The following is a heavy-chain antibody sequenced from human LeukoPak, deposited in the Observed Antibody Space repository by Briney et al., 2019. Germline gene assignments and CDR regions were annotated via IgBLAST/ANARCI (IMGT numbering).Heavy chain of an antibody. Sequence: GGSLRLSCAASGFTVSSNYMSWVRQAPGKGLEWVSVIYSGGSTYYADSVKGRFTISRDNSKNTLYLQMNSLRAEDTAVYYCARDSRSSYYFDYWGQGTLVTVSS. CDR3: ARDSRSSYYFDY. J-gene: IGHJ4*02. V-gene: IGHV3-66*01. CDR2: IYSGGST. CDR1: GFTVSSNY. D-gene: IGHD3-10*01.